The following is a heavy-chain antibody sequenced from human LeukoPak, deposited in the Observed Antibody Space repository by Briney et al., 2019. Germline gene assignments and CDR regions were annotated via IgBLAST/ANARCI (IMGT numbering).Heavy chain of an antibody. Sequence: PSQTLSLTCTVSGGSISSGGYYWSWIRQHPGQGLEWIGYIYYSGSTYYNPSLKSRVTISVDTSKNQFSLKLSSVTAADTAVYYCARDRVVAATYWYFDLWGRGTLVTVSS. D-gene: IGHD2-15*01. V-gene: IGHV4-31*03. J-gene: IGHJ2*01. CDR2: IYYSGST. CDR3: ARDRVVAATYWYFDL. CDR1: GGSISSGGYY.